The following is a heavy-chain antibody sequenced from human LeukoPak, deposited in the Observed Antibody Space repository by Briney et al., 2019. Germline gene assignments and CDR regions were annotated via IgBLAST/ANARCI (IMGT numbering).Heavy chain of an antibody. CDR3: ARDLCSGGSCYSFFDY. D-gene: IGHD2-15*01. CDR2: IKQDGSEK. J-gene: IGHJ4*02. CDR1: GFTFSSYW. V-gene: IGHV3-7*01. Sequence: GGSLRLSCAASGFTFSSYWMSWVRQAPGKGLEWVANIKQDGSEKYYVDSVKGRFTISRDNAKNSLYLQMNSLRAEDTAVYYCARDLCSGGSCYSFFDYWGQGTLVTVSS.